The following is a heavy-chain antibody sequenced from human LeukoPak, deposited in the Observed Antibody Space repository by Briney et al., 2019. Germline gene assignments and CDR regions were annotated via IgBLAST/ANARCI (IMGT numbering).Heavy chain of an antibody. D-gene: IGHD2-15*01. J-gene: IGHJ4*02. CDR2: INPSGGST. CDR3: AKGYCSGGTCYSYDY. Sequence: ASVKVSCKASGYTFTRYYMHWVRQAPGQGLEWMGIINPSGGSTSYAQKFQGRVTMTRDTSTSTVYMELNSLRSEDTAVCYCAKGYCSGGTCYSYDYWGQGTLVTVSS. CDR1: GYTFTRYY. V-gene: IGHV1-46*01.